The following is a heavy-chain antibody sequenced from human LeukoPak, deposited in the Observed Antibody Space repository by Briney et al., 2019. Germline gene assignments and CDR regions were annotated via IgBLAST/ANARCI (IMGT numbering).Heavy chain of an antibody. CDR1: GYTFTSYG. V-gene: IGHV1-18*01. CDR2: ISAYNGNT. J-gene: IGHJ4*02. Sequence: ASVKVSCKASGYTFTSYGISWVRQAPGQGLEWMGWISAYNGNTNYAQKLQGRVTMTTDTSTSTAYMELRSLRPDDTAVYYCARDLGTGTTRGLLDYWGQGTLVTVSS. CDR3: ARDLGTGTTRGLLDY. D-gene: IGHD1-1*01.